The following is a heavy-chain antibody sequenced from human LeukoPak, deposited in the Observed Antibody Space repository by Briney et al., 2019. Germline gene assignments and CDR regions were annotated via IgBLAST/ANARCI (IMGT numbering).Heavy chain of an antibody. CDR1: GGSISSYY. J-gene: IGHJ4*02. D-gene: IGHD6-6*01. Sequence: SETLSLTCTVSGGSISSYYWSWIRQPPGEGLEWIGYIYYSGSTNYNPSLKSRVTISVDTSKNQFSLKLSSVTAADTAVYYCAREKYSSSSFFDYWGQGTLVTVSS. CDR2: IYYSGST. CDR3: AREKYSSSSFFDY. V-gene: IGHV4-59*01.